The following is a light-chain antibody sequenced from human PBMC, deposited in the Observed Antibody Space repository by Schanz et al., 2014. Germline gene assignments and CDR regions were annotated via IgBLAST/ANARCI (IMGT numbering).Light chain of an antibody. V-gene: IGLV2-8*01. CDR2: EVS. Sequence: QFALTQPPSASGSPGQSVTISCTGTSSDVGGYDYVSWYQQHPGKAPKLMIYEVSKRPSGVPDRFSGSKSGNTASLTISGLQAEDEAHYYCSSYTSSGTLIFGGGTKLTVL. CDR3: SSYTSSGTLI. J-gene: IGLJ2*01. CDR1: SSDVGGYDY.